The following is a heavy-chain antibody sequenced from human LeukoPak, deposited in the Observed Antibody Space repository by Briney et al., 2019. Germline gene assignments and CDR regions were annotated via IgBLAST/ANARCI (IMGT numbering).Heavy chain of an antibody. CDR2: VYATGGVA. V-gene: IGHV1-46*01. CDR3: ATEAPRSYYFDY. CDR1: GHTFTKYH. J-gene: IGHJ4*02. Sequence: ASVKVSCKASGHTFTKYHIHWVRQAPGQGVEWMGAVYATGGVAINTQTFPVRVTMTRDTSTGTVYMELSSLRFEDTAIYYCATEAPRSYYFDYWGQGIQVTVSS.